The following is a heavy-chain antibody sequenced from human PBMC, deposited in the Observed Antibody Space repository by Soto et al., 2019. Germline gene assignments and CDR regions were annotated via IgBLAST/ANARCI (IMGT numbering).Heavy chain of an antibody. CDR2: IWYDGSNK. D-gene: IGHD3-9*01. CDR3: ARLPLTGYLGGMDV. Sequence: QVQLVESGGGVVQPGRSLRLSCAASGFTFSSYGMHWVRQAPGKGLEWVAVIWYDGSNKYYADSVKGRFTISRDNSKNTLYLQMNSLRAEDTAVDYWARLPLTGYLGGMDVWGQGTTVTVSS. CDR1: GFTFSSYG. J-gene: IGHJ6*02. V-gene: IGHV3-33*01.